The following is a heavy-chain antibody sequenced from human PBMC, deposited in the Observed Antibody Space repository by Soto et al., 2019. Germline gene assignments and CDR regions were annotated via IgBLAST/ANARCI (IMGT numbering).Heavy chain of an antibody. D-gene: IGHD6-25*01. CDR1: SGSISTGNW. V-gene: IGHV4-4*02. CDR2: IYYTGAT. Sequence: QVELQESGPRLVKSSGTLSLTCEVSSGSISTGNWWSWVRQPPGKGLEWIGEIYYTGATNYNPSLMSPVTMAIDKSKDQFSLILTSATAADTAVYYCARVFSSGSGWMYYFDFWGQGILVSVSS. CDR3: ARVFSSGSGWMYYFDF. J-gene: IGHJ4*02.